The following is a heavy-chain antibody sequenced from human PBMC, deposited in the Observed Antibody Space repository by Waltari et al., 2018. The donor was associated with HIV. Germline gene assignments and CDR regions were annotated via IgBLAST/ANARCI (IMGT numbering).Heavy chain of an antibody. CDR1: GFTFSTYS. CDR3: ARGTYYYDSSGYYDNLPFDY. J-gene: IGHJ4*02. D-gene: IGHD3-22*01. V-gene: IGHV3-21*01. CDR2: ISSSSTYI. Sequence: EVQLVESGGGLVKPGGSLRLSCAASGFTFSTYSMHWVRQAPRKGLEWVSSISSSSTYIYYADSVKGRFTISRDNAKNSLYLQMNSLGAEDTAVYFCARGTYYYDSSGYYDNLPFDYWGQGTLVTVSS.